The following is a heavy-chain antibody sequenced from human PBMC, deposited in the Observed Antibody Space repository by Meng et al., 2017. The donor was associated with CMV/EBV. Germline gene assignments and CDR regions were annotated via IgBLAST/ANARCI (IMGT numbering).Heavy chain of an antibody. CDR3: ARGAFIVGATRYYGMDV. V-gene: IGHV3-21*01. CDR1: GFTFSSYS. Sequence: GESLKISCAASGFTFSSYSMNWVRQAPGKGLEWVSSISSSSSYIYYADSVKGRFTISRDNAKNSLYLQMNSLRAEDTAVNYCARGAFIVGATRYYGMDVWGQGTTVTVSS. CDR2: ISSSSSYI. J-gene: IGHJ6*02. D-gene: IGHD1-26*01.